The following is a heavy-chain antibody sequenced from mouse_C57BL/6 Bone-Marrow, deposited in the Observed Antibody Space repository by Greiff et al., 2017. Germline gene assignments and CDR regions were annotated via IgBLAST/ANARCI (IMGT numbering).Heavy chain of an antibody. J-gene: IGHJ4*01. D-gene: IGHD1-1*01. Sequence: EVKLQQSGPELVKPGASVKISCKASGYTFTDYYMNWVKQSHGKSLEWIGDINPNNGGTSYNQKFKGKATLTVDKSSSTAYMELRSLTSEDSAVYYCARRYYYGSSFYYYARDVWGQGTSVTVSS. CDR2: INPNNGGT. CDR3: ARRYYYGSSFYYYARDV. CDR1: GYTFTDYY. V-gene: IGHV1-26*01.